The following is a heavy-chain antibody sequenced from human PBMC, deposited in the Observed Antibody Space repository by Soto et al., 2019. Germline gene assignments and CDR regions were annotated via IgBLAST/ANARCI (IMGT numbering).Heavy chain of an antibody. CDR3: ARDLVGRGDYFDY. V-gene: IGHV4-31*03. Sequence: QVQLQESGPGLVKPSQTLSLTCTVSGGSISSGGYYWSWIRQHPGKGLEWIGYIYYSGSTYYNPSLKSRVTIAVDTSKNQSSLKLSSVTAADTAVYYCARDLVGRGDYFDYWGQGTLVTVSS. J-gene: IGHJ4*02. D-gene: IGHD2-15*01. CDR1: GGSISSGGYY. CDR2: IYYSGST.